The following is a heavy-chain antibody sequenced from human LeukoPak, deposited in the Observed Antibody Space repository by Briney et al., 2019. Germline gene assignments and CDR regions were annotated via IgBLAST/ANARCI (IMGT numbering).Heavy chain of an antibody. CDR1: GFTFSSLA. J-gene: IGHJ2*01. CDR2: ISGSGGST. Sequence: GGSLRLSCAASGFTFSSLAMSWVRQAPGKGLEWVSAISGSGGSTYYADSVKGRFTISRDNSKNTLYLQMNSLRAEDTAVYYCAKVYYDSSGYYYSEPWYFDLWGRGTLVTVSS. D-gene: IGHD3-22*01. CDR3: AKVYYDSSGYYYSEPWYFDL. V-gene: IGHV3-23*01.